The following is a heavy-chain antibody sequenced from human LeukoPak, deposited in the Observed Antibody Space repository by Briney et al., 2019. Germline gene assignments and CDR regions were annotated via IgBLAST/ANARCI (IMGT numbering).Heavy chain of an antibody. CDR1: GGSISSGPYY. CDR2: IYYGENT. CDR3: ARRDDSSGYHKIFDY. Sequence: SETLSLTCTVSGGSISSGPYYWGWIRHPPGKGLEWIGTIYYGENTYYNPSLKSRVTISIDTSKNQFYLKLSSLTAADTAVYFCARRDDSSGYHKIFDYWGPGTLVTVSS. V-gene: IGHV4-39*01. D-gene: IGHD3-22*01. J-gene: IGHJ4*02.